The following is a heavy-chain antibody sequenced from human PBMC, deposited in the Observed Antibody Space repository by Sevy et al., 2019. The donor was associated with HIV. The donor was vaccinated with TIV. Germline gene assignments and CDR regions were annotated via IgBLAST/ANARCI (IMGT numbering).Heavy chain of an antibody. J-gene: IGHJ4*02. D-gene: IGHD2-15*01. Sequence: GGSLRLSCAASGFTFSSYAMHWVRQAPGKGLEWVAVISYDGSNKYYADSVKGRFTISRDNSKNTRYLQMNSLRAEDTAVYYCARGGYCSGGSCSIGGFDYWGQGTLVTVSS. CDR2: ISYDGSNK. V-gene: IGHV3-30-3*01. CDR3: ARGGYCSGGSCSIGGFDY. CDR1: GFTFSSYA.